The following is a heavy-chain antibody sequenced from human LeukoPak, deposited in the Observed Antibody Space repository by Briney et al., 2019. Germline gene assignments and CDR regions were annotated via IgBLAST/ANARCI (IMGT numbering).Heavy chain of an antibody. CDR3: ARGIRSGATLY. J-gene: IGHJ4*02. Sequence: PGGFLRLSCAASGFTFSSYSMNWVRQAPGKGLEWVSSISSSSSYIYYADSVKGRFTISRDNAKNSLYLQMNSLRAEDTAVYYCARGIRSGATLYWGQGTLVTVSS. CDR1: GFTFSSYS. D-gene: IGHD1-26*01. V-gene: IGHV3-21*01. CDR2: ISSSSSYI.